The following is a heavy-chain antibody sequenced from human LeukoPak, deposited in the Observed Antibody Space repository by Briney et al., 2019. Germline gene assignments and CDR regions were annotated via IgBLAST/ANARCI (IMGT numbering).Heavy chain of an antibody. CDR1: GFSLSTSGVG. D-gene: IGHD1-26*01. CDR3: AHSLWSGSSDDAFDI. J-gene: IGHJ3*02. CDR2: IYWDDDK. V-gene: IGHV2-5*02. Sequence: SGLTLVNPTQTLTLTCTFSGFSLSTSGVGVGWIRQPPGKALEWLALIYWDDDKRYSPSLKSRLTITKDTSKNQVVLTMTNMDPVETATYYCAHSLWSGSSDDAFDIWGQGTMVTVSS.